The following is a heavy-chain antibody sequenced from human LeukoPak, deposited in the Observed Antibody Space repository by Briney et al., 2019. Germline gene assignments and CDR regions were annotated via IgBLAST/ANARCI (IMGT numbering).Heavy chain of an antibody. Sequence: GGSLRLSCAASGFAFSSYAMSWVRQAPGKGLEWVSAISGSGGSTYYADSVKGRFTISRDNSKNTLYLQMNSLRAEDTAVYYCARGMTNPFDYWGQGTLVTVSS. J-gene: IGHJ4*02. CDR3: ARGMTNPFDY. CDR2: ISGSGGST. D-gene: IGHD4-11*01. CDR1: GFAFSSYA. V-gene: IGHV3-23*01.